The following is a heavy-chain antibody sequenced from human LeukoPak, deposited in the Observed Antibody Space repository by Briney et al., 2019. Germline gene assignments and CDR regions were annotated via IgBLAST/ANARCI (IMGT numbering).Heavy chain of an antibody. Sequence: SVKVSCKASGGTFSSYAISWVRQAPGQGLEWMGRIIPIFGTANYAQKFQGRVTITTDESTSTAYMELSSLRSEDTAVYYCATCPPYYYYYMDVWGKGTTVTVSS. CDR2: IIPIFGTA. CDR1: GGTFSSYA. J-gene: IGHJ6*03. CDR3: ATCPPYYYYYMDV. V-gene: IGHV1-69*05.